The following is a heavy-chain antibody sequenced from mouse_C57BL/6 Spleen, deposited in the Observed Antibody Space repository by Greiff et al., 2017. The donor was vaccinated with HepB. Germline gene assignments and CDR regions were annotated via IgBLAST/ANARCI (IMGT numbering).Heavy chain of an antibody. J-gene: IGHJ2*01. CDR2: IDPSDSYT. CDR1: GYTFTSYW. CDR3: ARGYGGGFDY. Sequence: VQLQQSGAELVMPGASVKLSCKASGYTFTSYWMHWVKQRPGQGLEWIGEIDPSDSYTNYNQKFKGKSTLTVDKSSSTAYMQLSSLTSEDSAVYYCARGYGGGFDYWGQGTTLTVSS. V-gene: IGHV1-69*01. D-gene: IGHD1-1*01.